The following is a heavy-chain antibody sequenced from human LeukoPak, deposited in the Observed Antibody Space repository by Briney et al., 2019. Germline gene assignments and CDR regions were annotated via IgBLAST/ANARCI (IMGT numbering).Heavy chain of an antibody. D-gene: IGHD1-26*01. J-gene: IGHJ4*02. V-gene: IGHV3-30*18. CDR1: GFTFSSYG. CDR3: AKAPRPYSGIYWGFDY. Sequence: GGSLRLSCAASGFTFSSYGMHWVRQAPGKGLEWVAVISYDGSNKYYADSVKGRFTISRDNSKNTLYLQMNSLRAEDTAVYYCAKAPRPYSGIYWGFDYWGQGTLVTVSS. CDR2: ISYDGSNK.